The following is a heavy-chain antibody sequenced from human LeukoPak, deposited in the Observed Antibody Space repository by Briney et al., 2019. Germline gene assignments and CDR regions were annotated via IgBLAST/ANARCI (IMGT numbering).Heavy chain of an antibody. CDR2: VSKSGGST. J-gene: IGHJ4*02. CDR3: GKDRPYDCGVSTASFDS. V-gene: IGHV3-23*01. D-gene: IGHD4-17*01. Sequence: PGGSLRLSCAASGFTSSRYAITWVRQAPGKGLKWVSTVSKSGGSTYYPDSVKGRFTISRDNSKNTVFLQMDSLRAEDTAVYYCGKDRPYDCGVSTASFDSWGRGTLVTVSS. CDR1: GFTSSRYA.